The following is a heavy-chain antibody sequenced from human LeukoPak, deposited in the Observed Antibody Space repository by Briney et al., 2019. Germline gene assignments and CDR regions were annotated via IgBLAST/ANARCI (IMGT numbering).Heavy chain of an antibody. J-gene: IGHJ4*02. CDR1: GFTFSNYA. CDR2: VSASTGNT. CDR3: AKGEMSTITVYVY. Sequence: QPGGSLRLSCAASGFTFSNYAMSWVRQAPGKGLEWVSAVSASTGNTFYADSVKGRFTISRDKSKNTLYMQMNGLRAEDTAVYYCAKGEMSTITVYVYWGQGAQVTVSS. D-gene: IGHD5-24*01. V-gene: IGHV3-23*01.